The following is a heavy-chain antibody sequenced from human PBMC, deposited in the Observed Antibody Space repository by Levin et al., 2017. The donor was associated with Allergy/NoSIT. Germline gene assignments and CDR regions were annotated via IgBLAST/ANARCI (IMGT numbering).Heavy chain of an antibody. J-gene: IGHJ4*02. CDR2: INSDWSNT. D-gene: IGHD4-17*01. CDR1: GFTFSSYW. Sequence: LSLTCAASGFTFSSYWMHWVRQAPGKGMVWASGINSDWSNTRYADSVKGRFTISRDNAKNTLSLQMNSLRAEDPAVYYCARVFDGDYGYDYWGQGTLVTVSS. V-gene: IGHV3-74*01. CDR3: ARVFDGDYGYDY.